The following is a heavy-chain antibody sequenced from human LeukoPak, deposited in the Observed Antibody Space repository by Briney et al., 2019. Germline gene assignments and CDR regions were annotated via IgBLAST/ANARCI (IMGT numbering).Heavy chain of an antibody. J-gene: IGHJ4*02. CDR2: INHSGST. CDR3: AGRINYYDSSGTPYYFDY. V-gene: IGHV4-34*01. Sequence: PSETLSLTCAVYGGSFSGYYWSWIRQPPGKGLEWIGEINHSGSTNYNPSLKSRVTISVDRSKNQFSLKLSSVTAADTAVYYCAGRINYYDSSGTPYYFDYWGQGTLVTVSS. D-gene: IGHD3-22*01. CDR1: GGSFSGYY.